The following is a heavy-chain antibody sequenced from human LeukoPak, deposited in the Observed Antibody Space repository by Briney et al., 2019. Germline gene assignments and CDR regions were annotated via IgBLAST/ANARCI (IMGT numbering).Heavy chain of an antibody. CDR1: GGSISSYY. CDR3: ARAGGYDILTGPVAPFDY. V-gene: IGHV4-59*01. D-gene: IGHD3-9*01. Sequence: SETLSLTCTVSGGSISSYYWSWVRQPPGKGLEWIGFVYYTGSTNYSPSLKSRVTISVDTSKNQFSLKLSSVTAADTAVYYCARAGGYDILTGPVAPFDYWGQGTLVTVSS. CDR2: VYYTGST. J-gene: IGHJ4*02.